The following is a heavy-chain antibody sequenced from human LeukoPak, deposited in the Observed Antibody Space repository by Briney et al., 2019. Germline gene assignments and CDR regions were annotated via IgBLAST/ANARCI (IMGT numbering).Heavy chain of an antibody. Sequence: GASVKVSCKASGYTFTGYYMHWVRQAPGQGLEWMGWISAYNGNTNYAQKLQGRVTMTTDTSTSTAYMELRSLRSDDTAVYYCARAALAYCGGDCYSEMDYWGQGTLVTVSS. CDR2: ISAYNGNT. CDR1: GYTFTGYY. J-gene: IGHJ4*02. D-gene: IGHD2-21*02. CDR3: ARAALAYCGGDCYSEMDY. V-gene: IGHV1-18*04.